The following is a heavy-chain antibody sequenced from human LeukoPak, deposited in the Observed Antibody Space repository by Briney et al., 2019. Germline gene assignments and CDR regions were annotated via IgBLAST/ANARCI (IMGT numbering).Heavy chain of an antibody. Sequence: GGSLRLSCAASGFTFSNYGLNWVRQSPGKGLEWISYISGGGSDIYYADSVNGRFTISRDNAQKSLYLQMNSLGAEDTAVYYCATGSMNPYYYYYTAVWGKGTTVTISS. CDR3: ATGSMNPYYYYYTAV. V-gene: IGHV3-48*03. D-gene: IGHD3-10*01. CDR1: GFTFSNYG. CDR2: ISGGGSDI. J-gene: IGHJ6*03.